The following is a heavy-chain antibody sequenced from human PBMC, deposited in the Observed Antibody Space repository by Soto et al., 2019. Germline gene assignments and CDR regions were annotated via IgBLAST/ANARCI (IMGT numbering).Heavy chain of an antibody. Sequence: GGSLRLSCAASGFTFSSYWMHWVRQAPVKGLVWVSRINSDGSSTSYADSVKGRFTISRDNAKNTLYLQMNSLRAEDTAVYYCARDPLIVATIWNWFDPWGQGTLVTVSS. J-gene: IGHJ5*02. CDR1: GFTFSSYW. CDR3: ARDPLIVATIWNWFDP. V-gene: IGHV3-74*01. D-gene: IGHD5-12*01. CDR2: INSDGSST.